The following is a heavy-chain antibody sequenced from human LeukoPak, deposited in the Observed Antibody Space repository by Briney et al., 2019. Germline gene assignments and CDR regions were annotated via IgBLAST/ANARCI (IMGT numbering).Heavy chain of an antibody. D-gene: IGHD3-22*01. J-gene: IGHJ3*02. CDR3: ARADSDYYDSSGYHDAFDI. CDR1: GGSISSGSYY. Sequence: SQTLSLTCTVSGGSISSGSYYWSWIRQPAEKGLEWIGRIYTSGSTNYNPSLKSRVTISVDTSKNQFSLKLSSVTAADTAVYYCARADSDYYDSSGYHDAFDIWGQGTMVTVSS. V-gene: IGHV4-61*02. CDR2: IYTSGST.